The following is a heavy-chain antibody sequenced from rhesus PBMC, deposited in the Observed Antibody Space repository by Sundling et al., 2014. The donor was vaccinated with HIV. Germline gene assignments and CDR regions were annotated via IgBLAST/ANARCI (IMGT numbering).Heavy chain of an antibody. CDR1: GFTFSNYG. CDR3: ARDRGTGMVAITAGLDS. J-gene: IGHJ6*01. V-gene: IGHV3-54*02. Sequence: EVQLVESGGDLVQPGGSLRLSCAASGFTFSNYGIHWVRQAPGKGLDWVALISYDGSKRYYADSVKDRFTISRDNSKNMVYLQMKNLKLEDTAVYYCARDRGTGMVAITAGLDSWGHGVVLTVSS. CDR2: ISYDGSKR. D-gene: IGHD3-16*01.